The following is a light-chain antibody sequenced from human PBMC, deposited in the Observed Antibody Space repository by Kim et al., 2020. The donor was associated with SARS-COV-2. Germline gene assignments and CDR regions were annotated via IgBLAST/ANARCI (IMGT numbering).Light chain of an antibody. CDR2: EDN. V-gene: IGLV3-10*01. J-gene: IGLJ3*02. CDR3: YSTDTTGHQRV. CDR1: ALKKKD. Sequence: PGQTARITCSGDALKKKDVYWYQQKSGQAPILVIYEDNKRSSGIPDRFAGSTSETVATLTIRGAQVADEADYYCYSTDTTGHQRVFGGGTKVTVL.